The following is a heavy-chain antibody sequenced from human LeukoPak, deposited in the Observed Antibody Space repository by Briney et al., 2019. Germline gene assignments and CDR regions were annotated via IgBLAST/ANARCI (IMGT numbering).Heavy chain of an antibody. Sequence: SETLSLTCAVYGGSFSGYYWSWIRQPPGKGLEWIGEINHSGSTNYNPSLKSRVTISVDTSKNQFSLKLSSVTAADTAVYYCASRRRPTRNWFDPWGQGALVTVSS. CDR2: INHSGST. V-gene: IGHV4-34*01. J-gene: IGHJ5*02. CDR1: GGSFSGYY. CDR3: ASRRRPTRNWFDP.